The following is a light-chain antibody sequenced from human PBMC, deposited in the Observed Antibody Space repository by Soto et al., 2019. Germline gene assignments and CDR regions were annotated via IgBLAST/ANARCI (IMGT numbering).Light chain of an antibody. CDR1: SSNIGSNT. CDR3: AAWDDSLNGRDWV. V-gene: IGLV1-44*01. CDR2: SNN. Sequence: QSVLTQPPSASGTPGQRVTISCSGSSSNIGSNTVNWYQQLPGTAPKLPIYSNNQRPSGVPDRFSGSKSGTSASLAISGLQSEDEADYYCAAWDDSLNGRDWVFGGGTKVTVL. J-gene: IGLJ3*02.